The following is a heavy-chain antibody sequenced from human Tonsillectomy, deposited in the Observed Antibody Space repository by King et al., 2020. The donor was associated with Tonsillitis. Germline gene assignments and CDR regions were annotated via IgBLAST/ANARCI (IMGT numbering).Heavy chain of an antibody. Sequence: VQLQESGPGLVKPSQTLALTCSVSGDSINSVYYYWHWIRQPAGKGLEWIGRISASGSTSSNPSLQSRVAISLDTSKNQFSLKLSSVTAADTAVYYCAREDYGDYPYWGQGALVTVSS. CDR3: AREDYGDYPY. CDR1: GDSINSVYYY. V-gene: IGHV4-61*02. CDR2: ISASGST. D-gene: IGHD4-17*01. J-gene: IGHJ4*02.